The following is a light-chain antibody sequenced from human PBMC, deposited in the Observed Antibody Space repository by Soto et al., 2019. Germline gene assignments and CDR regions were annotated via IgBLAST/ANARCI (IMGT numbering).Light chain of an antibody. CDR1: QSVSSN. Sequence: EIVMTQSPATLSVSPGERATLSCRASQSVSSNLAWYQQKPGQAPRLLIYGASTRATGIPARFSGSGSGTEFTLTISSLQSEDFAVYSCQKYNNWPPETFGQGTKVEIK. J-gene: IGKJ1*01. CDR3: QKYNNWPPET. CDR2: GAS. V-gene: IGKV3-15*01.